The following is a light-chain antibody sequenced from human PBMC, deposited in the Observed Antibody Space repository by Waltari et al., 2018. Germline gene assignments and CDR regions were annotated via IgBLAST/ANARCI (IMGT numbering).Light chain of an antibody. Sequence: QSVLTQPPSVSGAPGQRVTISCTGGSSNIGADYDLPWYQQLPGTAPKLLIFDTTNRPSGVPNRFSGSKSGTSAFLAITGLQPEDEADYYCQSYDSSLSGWRVFGTGTKVTVL. CDR2: DTT. J-gene: IGLJ1*01. V-gene: IGLV1-40*01. CDR3: QSYDSSLSGWRV. CDR1: SSNIGADYD.